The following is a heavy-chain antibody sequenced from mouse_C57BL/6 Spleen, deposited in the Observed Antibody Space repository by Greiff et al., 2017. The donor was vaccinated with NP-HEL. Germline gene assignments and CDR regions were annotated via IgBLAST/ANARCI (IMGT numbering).Heavy chain of an antibody. CDR3: ASSLDSSGYVHFDY. CDR1: GYSFTDYN. CDR2: INPNYGTT. J-gene: IGHJ2*01. Sequence: EVQLQQSGPELVKPGASVKISCKASGYSFTDYNMNWVKQSNGKSLEWIGVINPNYGTTSYNQKFKGKATLTVDQSSSTAYMQLNSLTSEDSAVYYCASSLDSSGYVHFDYWGQGTTLTVSS. V-gene: IGHV1-39*01. D-gene: IGHD3-2*02.